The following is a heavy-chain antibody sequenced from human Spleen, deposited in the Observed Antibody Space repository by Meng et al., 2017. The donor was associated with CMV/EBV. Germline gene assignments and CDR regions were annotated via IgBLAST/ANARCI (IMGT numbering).Heavy chain of an antibody. J-gene: IGHJ5*02. Sequence: GSVSSRTNYWGWVRQPPGKGLELVGYIYYDGNTNYHPCLKGRVIISVDTSKNLFSLRLTSVTAADTAVYYCATYDFWSGFNRFDTWGQGTLVTVSS. D-gene: IGHD3-3*01. CDR3: ATYDFWSGFNRFDT. V-gene: IGHV4-61*01. CDR2: IYYDGNT. CDR1: GSVSSRTNY.